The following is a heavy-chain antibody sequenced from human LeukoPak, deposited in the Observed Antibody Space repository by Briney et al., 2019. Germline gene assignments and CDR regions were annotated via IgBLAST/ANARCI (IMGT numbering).Heavy chain of an antibody. CDR3: ARGYYDSSDDDAFDI. D-gene: IGHD3-22*01. CDR2: INWNGGST. Sequence: GFRRLSCATSVFTFEGVGMGGGRHAQEKKLEWVSGINWNGGSTGYADSVKGRFTISRDNAKNSLYLQMNSLRAEDTALYYCARGYYDSSDDDAFDIWGQGTMVTVSS. CDR1: VFTFEGVG. V-gene: IGHV3-20*04. J-gene: IGHJ3*02.